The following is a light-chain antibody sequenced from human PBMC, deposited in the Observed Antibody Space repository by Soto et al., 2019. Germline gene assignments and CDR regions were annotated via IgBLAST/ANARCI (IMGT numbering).Light chain of an antibody. CDR1: QSVSSSY. CDR3: QQYGSSPFT. Sequence: EIVLTQSPGTLSWSPGERDTLSCRASQSVSSSYLSGYQQKPGQAPRLLIYGASSRATGIPERFSGIGSGTEFTLTISRLQPEDLAVYYCQQYGSSPFTFGGGTKVEIK. CDR2: GAS. J-gene: IGKJ4*01. V-gene: IGKV3-20*01.